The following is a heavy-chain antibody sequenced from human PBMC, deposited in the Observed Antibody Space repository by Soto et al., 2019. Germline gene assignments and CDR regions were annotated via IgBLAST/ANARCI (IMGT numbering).Heavy chain of an antibody. V-gene: IGHV1-69*01. Sequence: QVQLVQSGAEVKKPGSSVRVSCKASGGTFKNYGFSWVRQSPGHGLEWMGGIIPFFGTTNYAQNCQGRATITAVESTTTAYMELSSLRSEDTAVYYCASYEMLRGYYYYGLDVWGQGTTVTVSS. CDR2: IIPFFGTT. CDR3: ASYEMLRGYYYYGLDV. CDR1: GGTFKNYG. J-gene: IGHJ6*02. D-gene: IGHD3-10*01.